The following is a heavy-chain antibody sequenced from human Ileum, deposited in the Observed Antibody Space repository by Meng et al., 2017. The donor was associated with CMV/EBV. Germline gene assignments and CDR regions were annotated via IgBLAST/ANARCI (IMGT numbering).Heavy chain of an antibody. V-gene: IGHV6-1*01. Sequence: PVRPAHTLSLTCAIHGEIVFNKNSALTWIRQSPSRGLQWLGRTYYMSKWNNDYAASVESRIIVNLDTFTNQLSLQLNSVTPDDTAVYYCARGQFSALDFWGQGTLVTVSS. D-gene: IGHD4-11*01. CDR1: GEIVFNKNSA. CDR3: ARGQFSALDF. CDR2: TYYMSKWNN. J-gene: IGHJ4*02.